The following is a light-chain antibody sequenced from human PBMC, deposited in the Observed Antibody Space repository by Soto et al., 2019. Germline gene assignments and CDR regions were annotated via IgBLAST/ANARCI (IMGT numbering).Light chain of an antibody. J-gene: IGKJ4*01. CDR1: QGISYY. CDR3: QQYSSYPLP. Sequence: DIQMTQSPSSLSASVGDRVTITCPASQGISYYLAWFQQKPGHAPKSLIYAASSFQRGVPSKFSSSGSGTDFTLTISRLQSEDFATYYCQQYSSYPLPFGGGTKVEIK. CDR2: AAS. V-gene: IGKV1-16*02.